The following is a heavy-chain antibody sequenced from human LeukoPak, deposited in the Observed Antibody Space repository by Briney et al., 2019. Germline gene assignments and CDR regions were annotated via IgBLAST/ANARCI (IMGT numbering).Heavy chain of an antibody. D-gene: IGHD1-26*01. J-gene: IGHJ4*02. CDR2: IKQDGSEK. Sequence: TGGSLRLSCAASGFTFSNYWMSWVRQAPGKGLEWVANIKQDGSEKYYVDSVKGRFTISRDNAKNSLYLQMNSLRAEDTAVYYCARESSGSSYFDYWGQGTLATVSS. CDR3: ARESSGSSYFDY. V-gene: IGHV3-7*01. CDR1: GFTFSNYW.